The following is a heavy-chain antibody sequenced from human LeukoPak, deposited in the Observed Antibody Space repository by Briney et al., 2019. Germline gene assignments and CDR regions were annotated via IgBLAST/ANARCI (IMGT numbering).Heavy chain of an antibody. Sequence: ASVKVSCNASGYTFTSYGISWVRQAPGQGLEWMGWMSAYNGNTNYAQKLQGRVTMTTDTSTSTAYMELRSLRSDDTAVYYCARRYIAVAGTKDYYYMDVWGKGTTVTVSS. CDR2: MSAYNGNT. CDR1: GYTFTSYG. CDR3: ARRYIAVAGTKDYYYMDV. D-gene: IGHD6-19*01. V-gene: IGHV1-18*01. J-gene: IGHJ6*03.